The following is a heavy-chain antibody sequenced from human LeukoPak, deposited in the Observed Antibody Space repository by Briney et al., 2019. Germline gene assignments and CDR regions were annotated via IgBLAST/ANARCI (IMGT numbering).Heavy chain of an antibody. CDR1: GGSISSQY. V-gene: IGHV4-59*11. CDR3: ARDGSGYSYGPIDY. J-gene: IGHJ4*02. CDR2: IYYSGST. D-gene: IGHD5-18*01. Sequence: SETLSLTCTVSGGSISSQYWSWIRQPPGKGLEWIGYIYYSGSTNYNPSLKSRVTISVDTSKNQFSLKLSSVTAADTAVYYCARDGSGYSYGPIDYWGQGTLVTVSS.